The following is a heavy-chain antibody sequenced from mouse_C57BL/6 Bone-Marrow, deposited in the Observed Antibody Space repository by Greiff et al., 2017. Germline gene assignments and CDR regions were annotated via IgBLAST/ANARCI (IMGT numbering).Heavy chain of an antibody. CDR3: ARGDSAGYFDY. CDR1: GFSLTSYA. V-gene: IGHV2-9-1*01. D-gene: IGHD3-2*02. CDR2: IWTGVGK. Sequence: VQLQESGPGLVPPSQSLSITCTFSGFSLTSYAISWVRQPPGTGLAWLCVIWTGVGKNYNSALKSRLGISKDNSKSQVCLKMNSLQTDDTARYYCARGDSAGYFDYWGQGTTLTVAS. J-gene: IGHJ2*01.